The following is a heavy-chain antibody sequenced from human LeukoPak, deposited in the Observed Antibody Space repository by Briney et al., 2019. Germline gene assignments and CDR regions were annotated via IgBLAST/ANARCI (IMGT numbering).Heavy chain of an antibody. Sequence: ASVKVSCKASGYTFTGYYMHWVRQAPGQGLEWMGWINPNSGGTNHAQKFQGRVTMTRDTSISTAYMELSRLRSDDTAVYYCARGQYCSGGSCYAFDYWGQGTLVTVSS. J-gene: IGHJ4*02. CDR1: GYTFTGYY. CDR2: INPNSGGT. D-gene: IGHD2-15*01. V-gene: IGHV1-2*02. CDR3: ARGQYCSGGSCYAFDY.